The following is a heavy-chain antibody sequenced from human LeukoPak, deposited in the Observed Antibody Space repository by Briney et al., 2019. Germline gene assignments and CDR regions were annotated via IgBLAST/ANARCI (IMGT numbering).Heavy chain of an antibody. Sequence: GGSLRLSCAASGFTFNSYGMSWVRQASGKGLQWVSAITGGGGTTYYADSVKGRFTISRDNSKNMLYLQTNSLRAEDTAVYYCAKMQGYFDYWGQGTLVPVSS. CDR1: GFTFNSYG. CDR2: ITGGGGTT. J-gene: IGHJ4*02. V-gene: IGHV3-23*01. CDR3: AKMQGYFDY.